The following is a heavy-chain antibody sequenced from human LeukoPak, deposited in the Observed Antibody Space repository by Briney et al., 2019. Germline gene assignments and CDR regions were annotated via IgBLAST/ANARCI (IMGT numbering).Heavy chain of an antibody. CDR1: GFTFSSYS. J-gene: IGHJ4*02. D-gene: IGHD5-24*01. CDR2: ISTSSSYI. CDR3: ARDRWFDY. Sequence: GGSLRLSCAASGFTFSSYSMNWVRQAPGKGLEWISSISTSSSYIYYADSMKGRFAISRDNAKNSLYLQINSLRAEDTAVHYCARDRWFDYWGQGTLVTVSS. V-gene: IGHV3-21*01.